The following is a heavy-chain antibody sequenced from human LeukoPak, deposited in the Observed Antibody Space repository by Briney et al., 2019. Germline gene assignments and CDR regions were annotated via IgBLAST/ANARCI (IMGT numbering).Heavy chain of an antibody. V-gene: IGHV3-21*01. CDR1: GGSISSYY. D-gene: IGHD3/OR15-3a*01. Sequence: ETLSLTCTVSGGSISSYYWSWIRQPPGKGLEWVSSISSSSSYIYYADSVKGRFTISRDNAKNSLYLQMNSLRAEDAAVYYCARGGLFFDYWGQGTLVTVSS. J-gene: IGHJ4*02. CDR2: ISSSSSYI. CDR3: ARGGLFFDY.